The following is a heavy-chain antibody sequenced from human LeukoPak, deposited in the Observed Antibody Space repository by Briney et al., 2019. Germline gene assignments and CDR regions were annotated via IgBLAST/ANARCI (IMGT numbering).Heavy chain of an antibody. Sequence: PSETLSLTCAVYGGSFSGYYWSWIRQPPGKGLEWIGEINHSGSTNYNPSLKSRVTISVDTSKNQFSLKLSSVTAADTAVYYCARAYRTLRGSYYYYYMDVWGKGTTVTISS. CDR1: GGSFSGYY. J-gene: IGHJ6*03. V-gene: IGHV4-34*01. CDR2: INHSGST. D-gene: IGHD3-16*01. CDR3: ARAYRTLRGSYYYYYMDV.